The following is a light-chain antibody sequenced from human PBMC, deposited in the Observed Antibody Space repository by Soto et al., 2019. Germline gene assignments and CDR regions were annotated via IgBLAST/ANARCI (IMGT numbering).Light chain of an antibody. J-gene: IGKJ2*01. CDR3: QQYGSSGYT. CDR2: GAS. Sequence: EIVLTQSPGTLSLSPGERATLSCRASQSVSSSYLAWYQQKPGQAPRLLIYGASSRATGIPDRFSGSGSGTDFTLTSSRLEPEDVAVYYCQQYGSSGYTFGQGTKLEIK. V-gene: IGKV3-20*01. CDR1: QSVSSSY.